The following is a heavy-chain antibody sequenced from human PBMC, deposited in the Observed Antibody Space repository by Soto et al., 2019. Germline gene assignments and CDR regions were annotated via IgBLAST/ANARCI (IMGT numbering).Heavy chain of an antibody. CDR3: ARHRRPGRNYGVPSGP. J-gene: IGHJ5*02. D-gene: IGHD3-10*01. CDR1: GYNFASYW. V-gene: IGHV5-10-1*01. CDR2: IDPDDSYT. Sequence: PGESLKISCKGSGYNFASYWISWVRQMPGKGLEWMGRIDPDDSYTIYSPSFQGHVTISADKSIRTAYLQWSSLQASDTAIYFCARHRRPGRNYGVPSGPWGQGTLVTVSS.